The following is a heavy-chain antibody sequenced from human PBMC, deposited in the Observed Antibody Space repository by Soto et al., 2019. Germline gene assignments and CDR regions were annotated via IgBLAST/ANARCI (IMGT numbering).Heavy chain of an antibody. J-gene: IGHJ4*02. CDR3: AHRVLRTVFGLVTTTAIYFDF. D-gene: IGHD3-3*01. V-gene: IGHV2-5*02. CDR1: GFSLTTSGVG. Sequence: QITLNESGPTQVKPRQTLTLTCTSSGFSLTTSGVGVGWIRQSPGKAPEWLALIYWDDDKRYSPSLKSRLTITKDPSKNQVVLTMADLDPADTATYYCAHRVLRTVFGLVTTTAIYFDFWGQGTPVAVSS. CDR2: IYWDDDK.